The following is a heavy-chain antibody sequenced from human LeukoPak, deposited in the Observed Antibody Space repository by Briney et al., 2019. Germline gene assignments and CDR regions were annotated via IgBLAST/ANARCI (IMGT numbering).Heavy chain of an antibody. CDR1: GGTFSSYA. Sequence: ASVKVSCKASGGTFSSYAISWVRQAPGQGLEWMGGIIPIFGTANYAQKFQGRVTITADESTSTAYMELSSLRSEDTAVYYCARGGHIVVVTAMGEGVFDYWGQGTLVTVSS. D-gene: IGHD2-21*02. V-gene: IGHV1-69*13. J-gene: IGHJ4*02. CDR3: ARGGHIVVVTAMGEGVFDY. CDR2: IIPIFGTA.